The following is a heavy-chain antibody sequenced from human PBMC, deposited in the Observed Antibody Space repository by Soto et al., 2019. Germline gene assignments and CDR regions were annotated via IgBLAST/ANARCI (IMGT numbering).Heavy chain of an antibody. J-gene: IGHJ4*01. Sequence: QVQLVQSGADMKKPGASVKFSCKASGYTFTTYGISWVRQAPGQGLEWMGWSNTYNGNTYYAQKLQGRVTMTTDTSTSTAYMELESLRSDDTAVYFCTRECCRGGRCYGGDYWGQGTLVTVSS. CDR2: SNTYNGNT. D-gene: IGHD2-15*01. CDR3: TRECCRGGRCYGGDY. V-gene: IGHV1-18*01. CDR1: GYTFTTYG.